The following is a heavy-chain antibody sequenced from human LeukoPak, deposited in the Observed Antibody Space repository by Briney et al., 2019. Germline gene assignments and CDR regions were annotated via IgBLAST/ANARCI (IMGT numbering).Heavy chain of an antibody. CDR2: IYYSGGT. Sequence: SETLSLTCTVSGGSISSYYWSWIRQPPGKGLEWIGYIYYSGGTNYNPSLKSRVTISVDTSKNQFSLKLSSVTAADTAVYYCARGCSGGSCYFDYWGQGTLVTVSS. CDR3: ARGCSGGSCYFDY. V-gene: IGHV4-59*01. J-gene: IGHJ4*02. D-gene: IGHD2-15*01. CDR1: GGSISSYY.